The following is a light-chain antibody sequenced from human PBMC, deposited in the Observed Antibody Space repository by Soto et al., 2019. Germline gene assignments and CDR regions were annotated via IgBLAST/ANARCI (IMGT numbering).Light chain of an antibody. CDR1: SSNIGNNY. CDR3: GTWDSSLSQV. J-gene: IGLJ6*01. CDR2: DNN. Sequence: QSVLTQPPSVSATPGQKVTISCSGSSSNIGNNYVSWYQQLPGTAPKLLIYDNNKRPSGIPDRFSGSKSGTSATLGITGLQTGDEADYYCGTWDSSLSQVFGSGTQLTV. V-gene: IGLV1-51*01.